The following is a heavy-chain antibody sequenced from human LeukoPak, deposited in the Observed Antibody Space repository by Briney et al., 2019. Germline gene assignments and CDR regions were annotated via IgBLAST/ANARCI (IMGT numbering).Heavy chain of an antibody. J-gene: IGHJ3*02. V-gene: IGHV1-69*13. CDR3: ARALTIFGVVTTGAFDI. CDR2: IIPIFGTA. CDR1: GGTFSSYA. Sequence: GASVKVSCKASGGTFSSYAISWVRQAPGQGLEWMGGIIPIFGTANYAQKFQGRVTITADESTSTAYMELSSLRSEDTAVYYCARALTIFGVVTTGAFDIWGQGTMVTVSS. D-gene: IGHD3-3*01.